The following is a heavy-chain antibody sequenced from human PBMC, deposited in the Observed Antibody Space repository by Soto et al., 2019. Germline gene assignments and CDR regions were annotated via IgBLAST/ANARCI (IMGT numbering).Heavy chain of an antibody. V-gene: IGHV4-59*12. D-gene: IGHD2-15*01. CDR2: IYYSGST. J-gene: IGHJ6*02. CDR3: AKVGGAAPPYYYYYGMDV. CDR1: GGSISSYY. Sequence: SETLSLTCTVSGGSISSYYWSWIRQPPGKGLEWIGYIYYSGSTNYNPSLKSRVTISRDNSKNTLYLQMNSLRAEDTAVYYCAKVGGAAPPYYYYYGMDVWGQGTTVTVSS.